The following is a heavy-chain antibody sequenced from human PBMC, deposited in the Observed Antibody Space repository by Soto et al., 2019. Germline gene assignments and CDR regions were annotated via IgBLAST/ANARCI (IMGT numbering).Heavy chain of an antibody. Sequence: GLFKKVSRKGSGDRIIVYWIGWVSKIPGKGLEWMGIIYPGDSDTRYSPSFQGQVTISADKSISTAYLQWSSLKASDTAMHCCARHGPLVYYDNSDYYSYGMGVWGQGTPGSVPS. CDR3: ARHGPLVYYDNSDYYSYGMGV. D-gene: IGHD3-22*01. CDR1: GDRIIVYW. CDR2: IYPGDSDT. J-gene: IGHJ6*02. V-gene: IGHV5-51*01.